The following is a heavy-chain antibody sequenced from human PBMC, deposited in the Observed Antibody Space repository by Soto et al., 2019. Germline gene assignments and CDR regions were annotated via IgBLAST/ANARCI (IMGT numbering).Heavy chain of an antibody. D-gene: IGHD6-13*01. CDR3: ARGEAAAPRYYYYGMDV. J-gene: IGHJ6*02. CDR2: ISYDGSKK. CDR1: GFTFSSYA. Sequence: QVQLVESGGGVVQPGRSLRLSCAASGFTFSSYAMHWVRQAPGKGLECVAVISYDGSKKYYADSVKGRFTISRDNSKNTLYLQLHSLRADDTAVYYCARGEAAAPRYYYYGMDVWGQGTTVTVSS. V-gene: IGHV3-30-3*01.